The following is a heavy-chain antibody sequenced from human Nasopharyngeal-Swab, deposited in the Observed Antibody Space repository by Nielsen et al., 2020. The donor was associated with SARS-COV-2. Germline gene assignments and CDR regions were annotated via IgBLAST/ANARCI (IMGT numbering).Heavy chain of an antibody. CDR2: ISSSSSYI. J-gene: IGHJ4*02. D-gene: IGHD4-23*01. CDR3: ARDAQVVTKPFDY. CDR1: GFTFSSYS. Sequence: GGLLRLSCAASGFTFSSYSMTWFRQAPGKGLDWVSSISSSSSYIYYADSVKGRSTISRDNPKNPLYLQMNSLRAEDTAVYYCARDAQVVTKPFDYWGQGTLVTVSS. V-gene: IGHV3-21*01.